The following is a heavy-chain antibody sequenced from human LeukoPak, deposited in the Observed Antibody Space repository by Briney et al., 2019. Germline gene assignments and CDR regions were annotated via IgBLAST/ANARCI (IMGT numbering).Heavy chain of an antibody. CDR2: ISGSGGSP. CDR3: AKSPGYCSSTSCYTHIFDN. Sequence: AGGSLRLSCAASGFTFSSYAMSWVRQAPGKGLEWVSTISGSGGSPYYADSVKGRFTISRDNSKNTLYLQMNSLGAEDTAVYHCAKSPGYCSSTSCYTHIFDNWGQGTLVTVSS. D-gene: IGHD2-2*02. CDR1: GFTFSSYA. J-gene: IGHJ4*02. V-gene: IGHV3-23*01.